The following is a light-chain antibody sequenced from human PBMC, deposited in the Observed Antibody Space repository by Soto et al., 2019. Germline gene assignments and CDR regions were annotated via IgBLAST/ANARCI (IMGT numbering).Light chain of an antibody. CDR2: VAS. CDR1: QSVSSN. J-gene: IGKJ3*01. V-gene: IGKV3-15*01. Sequence: EIVMTQSPATLSVSPGERATLSCRASQSVSSNLACYQQKPGQAPRLLIYVASTRATGIPARLSDSESGTAFALTSSSLQSEDVAVYYCRQDNNWTLTFGPGTKVDIK. CDR3: RQDNNWTLT.